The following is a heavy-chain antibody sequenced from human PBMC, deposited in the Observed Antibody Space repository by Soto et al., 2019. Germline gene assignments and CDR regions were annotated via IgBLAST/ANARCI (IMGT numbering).Heavy chain of an antibody. Sequence: QVQLVQSGAEVKKPGSSVKVSCKASGGTFSSYSINWVRQAPGQGLEWMGEIIPIFGTANDAPKFQGRVTITADESTSTAYIELSSLRSEDTAVYYCARDGGRHSGGIDYWGQGTMVTVSS. V-gene: IGHV1-69*01. CDR2: IIPIFGTA. CDR3: ARDGGRHSGGIDY. CDR1: GGTFSSYS. J-gene: IGHJ4*02. D-gene: IGHD1-26*01.